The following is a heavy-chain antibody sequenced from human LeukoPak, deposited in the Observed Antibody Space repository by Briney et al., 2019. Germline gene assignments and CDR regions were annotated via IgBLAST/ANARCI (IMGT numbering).Heavy chain of an antibody. Sequence: GGSLRLSCAASGFTFSSYAMSWVRQAPGKGLEWVAFIRYDGSSKYHADSVKGRFIVSRDNSKNTLYLQMNSLRAEDTAVYYCAKDRSYCFDYWGQGTLVTVSS. V-gene: IGHV3-30*02. CDR1: GFTFSSYA. J-gene: IGHJ4*02. CDR3: AKDRSYCFDY. CDR2: IRYDGSSK.